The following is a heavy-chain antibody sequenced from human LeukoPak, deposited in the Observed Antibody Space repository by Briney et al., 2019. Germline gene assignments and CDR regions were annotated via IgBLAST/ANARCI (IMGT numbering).Heavy chain of an antibody. V-gene: IGHV4-4*07. J-gene: IGHJ4*02. CDR2: IYTSGST. CDR3: ALEARSLKPSPLLG. Sequence: SETLSLTCTASGGSIGSYYWSWIRQPAGKGLEWIGRIYTSGSTNYNPSLKSRVTISVGKSKNQFSLKLSSVTAADTAVYYCALEARSLKPSPLLGWGQGTLVTVSS. D-gene: IGHD3-16*01. CDR1: GGSIGSYY.